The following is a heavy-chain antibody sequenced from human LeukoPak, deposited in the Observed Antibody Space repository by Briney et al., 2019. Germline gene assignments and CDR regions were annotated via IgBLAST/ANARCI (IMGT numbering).Heavy chain of an antibody. J-gene: IGHJ4*02. Sequence: SGGSLRLSCAASGFTFSSYSMNWVRQAPGKGLEWVSSISSSSSYIYYADSVKGRFTTSRDNAKNSLYLQMNSLRAEDTAVYYCARAVVGSCGGDCYGLYFDYWGQGTLVTVSS. CDR3: ARAVVGSCGGDCYGLYFDY. D-gene: IGHD2-21*02. CDR2: ISSSSSYI. V-gene: IGHV3-21*01. CDR1: GFTFSSYS.